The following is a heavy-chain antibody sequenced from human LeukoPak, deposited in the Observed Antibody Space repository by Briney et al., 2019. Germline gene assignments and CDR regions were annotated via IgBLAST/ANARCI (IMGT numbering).Heavy chain of an antibody. J-gene: IGHJ6*03. CDR2: INHSGST. V-gene: IGHV4-38-2*02. Sequence: SETLSLTCTDAGYSISSGYYCSWIRQPPGKGLEWIAEINHSGSTNYIPSLKSRVTISVDTSKNQFSLKLSSVTAADTAFFFQAEDVIRYFDWLGHYYYYMDVWGKGTTVTISS. CDR1: GYSISSGYY. D-gene: IGHD3-9*01. CDR3: AEDVIRYFDWLGHYYYYMDV.